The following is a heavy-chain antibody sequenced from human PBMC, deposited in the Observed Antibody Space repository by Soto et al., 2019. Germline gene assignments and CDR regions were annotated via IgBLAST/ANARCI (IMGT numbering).Heavy chain of an antibody. J-gene: IGHJ5*01. D-gene: IGHD1-20*01. V-gene: IGHV4-4*02. CDR3: ARRGAQDSRIIADNWFDS. Sequence: QVQLQESGPGLVKPSGTLSLTCAVSGGSISSSNWWSWVRQPPGKGLEWIGEIYHSGSTNYNPSPKSRVTISVDKSKNQFSLKLSSVTAADTAVYYCARRGAQDSRIIADNWFDSWGQGTLVTVSS. CDR1: GGSISSSNW. CDR2: IYHSGST.